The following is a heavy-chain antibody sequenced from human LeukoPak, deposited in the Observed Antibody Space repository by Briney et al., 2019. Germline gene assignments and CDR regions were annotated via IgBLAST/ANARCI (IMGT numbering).Heavy chain of an antibody. CDR1: GFTFSRYS. J-gene: IGHJ5*02. CDR3: ARDATTP. Sequence: GGSLRLSCAASGFTFSRYSMNWVRQAPVKGLEWVSYISSRSTTMYYADSVKGRFTISRDNAKNSLYLQMNSLRDEDTAVYFCARDATTPWGQGTLVTVSS. D-gene: IGHD1/OR15-1a*01. CDR2: ISSRSTTM. V-gene: IGHV3-48*02.